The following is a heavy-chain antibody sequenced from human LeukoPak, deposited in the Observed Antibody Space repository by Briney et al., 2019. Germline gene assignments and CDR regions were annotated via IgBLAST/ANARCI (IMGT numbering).Heavy chain of an antibody. CDR3: ARDYQGYSSGQTFDY. J-gene: IGHJ4*02. D-gene: IGHD6-25*01. CDR2: INPNSGGT. V-gene: IGHV1-2*02. Sequence: GASVKVSCKASGYTFTGYYMHWVRQAPGQGLEWMGWINPNSGGTNYAQKFQGRVTMTRDTSISTAYMELSRLRSDDTAVYYCARDYQGYSSGQTFDYWGQGTLVTVSS. CDR1: GYTFTGYY.